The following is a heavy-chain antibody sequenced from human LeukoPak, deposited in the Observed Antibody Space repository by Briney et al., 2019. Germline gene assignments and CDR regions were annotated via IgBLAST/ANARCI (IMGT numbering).Heavy chain of an antibody. CDR2: IYPYSGDT. CDR1: GFXFTGYY. V-gene: IGHV1-2*02. D-gene: IGHD6-6*01. J-gene: IGHJ3*02. Sequence: SCAASGFXFTGYYIHWVRQAPGQGLEWMGWIYPYSGDTNYAQNFQGRVTMTRDTSISTAYMELSSLKSDDTAVYYCARDRNSGSSLDIWGQGTMLTVSS. CDR3: ARDRNSGSSLDI.